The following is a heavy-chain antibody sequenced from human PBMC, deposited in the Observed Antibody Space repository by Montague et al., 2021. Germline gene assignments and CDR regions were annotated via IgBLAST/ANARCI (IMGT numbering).Heavy chain of an antibody. CDR3: ARYEVASSRSSIDY. Sequence: SLRLSCAASGFTFSYYSMLWVRQAPGQGLQWVSSIDSSSSYIFYVDSLKGRFTISRDNAENSLSLQINSLRAGDTGVYYCARYEVASSRSSIDYWGRGTLVTVSS. D-gene: IGHD6-6*01. CDR2: IDSSSSYI. V-gene: IGHV3-21*01. CDR1: GFTFSYYS. J-gene: IGHJ4*02.